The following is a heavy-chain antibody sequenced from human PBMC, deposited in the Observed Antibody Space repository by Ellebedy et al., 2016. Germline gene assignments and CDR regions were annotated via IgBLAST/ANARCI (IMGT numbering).Heavy chain of an antibody. V-gene: IGHV3-9*01. D-gene: IGHD3-10*01. CDR2: ISWNSAAI. CDR1: GFTFADYV. Sequence: GGSLRLXXATSGFTFADYVLRWVRQVPGKGLEWVSGISWNSAAIGYGEAVKGRFTISRDSAKNYLYLQMNSLRVEDTALYFCAKGTMDYLHHWGQGTLVTVSS. J-gene: IGHJ4*02. CDR3: AKGTMDYLHH.